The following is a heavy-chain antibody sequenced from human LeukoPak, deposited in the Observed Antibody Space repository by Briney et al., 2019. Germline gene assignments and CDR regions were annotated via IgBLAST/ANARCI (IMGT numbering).Heavy chain of an antibody. V-gene: IGHV4-34*01. J-gene: IGHJ5*02. CDR1: GGSFSSYY. D-gene: IGHD3-22*01. CDR2: INHTGST. Sequence: PSETLSLTCAVYGGSFSSYYWSWIRQPPGKGLEWIGEINHTGSTNYSPSLKSRVTISVDTSKNQFSLKLSSVTAADTAVYYCARVEDYDSSGSAYNWFDPWGQGTLVTVSS. CDR3: ARVEDYDSSGSAYNWFDP.